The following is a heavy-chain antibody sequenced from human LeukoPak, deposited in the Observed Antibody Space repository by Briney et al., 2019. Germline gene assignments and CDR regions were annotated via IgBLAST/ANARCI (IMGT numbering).Heavy chain of an antibody. D-gene: IGHD6-19*01. Sequence: GGSLRLSCAASGFTFSSYAMSWVRQAPGKGVEWVSAISGSGDSTYYADSVKGRFTISRDNSRNTLYLQMNSLRAEDTAVYYCAKGYSSAWYNFDIWGQGTTVTVSS. CDR2: ISGSGDST. CDR3: AKGYSSAWYNFDI. CDR1: GFTFSSYA. J-gene: IGHJ3*02. V-gene: IGHV3-23*01.